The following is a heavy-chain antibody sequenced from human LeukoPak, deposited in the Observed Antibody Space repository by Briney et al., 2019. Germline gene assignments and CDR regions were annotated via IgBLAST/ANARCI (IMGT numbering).Heavy chain of an antibody. CDR3: AKGMAVTTLLGNWFDP. Sequence: QPGGSLRLSCAASGFTFSSYAMSWVRQAPGKGLEWVSAISGSGGSTYYADSVKGRFTISRDNSKNTLYLQMNSLRAEDTAVYYCAKGMAVTTLLGNWFDPWGQGTLVTVSS. J-gene: IGHJ5*02. V-gene: IGHV3-23*01. CDR1: GFTFSSYA. D-gene: IGHD4-17*01. CDR2: ISGSGGST.